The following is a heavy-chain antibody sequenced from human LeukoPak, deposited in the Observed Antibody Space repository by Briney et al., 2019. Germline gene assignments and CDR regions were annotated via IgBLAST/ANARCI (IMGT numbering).Heavy chain of an antibody. CDR3: ARELARPSGSYYPDY. V-gene: IGHV3-21*01. CDR2: ISSSSSYI. J-gene: IGHJ4*02. CDR1: GFTFSSYS. D-gene: IGHD1-26*01. Sequence: PGGSLRLFCAASGFTFSSYSMNWVRQAPGKGLEWVSSISSSSSYIYCADSVKGRFTISKDNAKNSLYLQMNSLRAEDTAVYYCARELARPSGSYYPDYWGQGTLVTVSS.